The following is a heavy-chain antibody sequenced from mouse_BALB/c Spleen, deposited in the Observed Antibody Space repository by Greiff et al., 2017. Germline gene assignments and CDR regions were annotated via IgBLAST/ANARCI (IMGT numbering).Heavy chain of an antibody. CDR3: ATDGYYFDY. V-gene: IGHV1-7*01. J-gene: IGHJ2*01. D-gene: IGHD2-3*01. CDR1: GYTFTSYW. Sequence: QVQLQQSGAELAKPGASVKMSCKASGYTFTSYWMHWVKQRPGQGLEWIGYINPSTGYTEYNQKFKDKATLTADKSSSTAYMQLSSLTSEDSAVYYCATDGYYFDYWGQGTTLTVSS. CDR2: INPSTGYT.